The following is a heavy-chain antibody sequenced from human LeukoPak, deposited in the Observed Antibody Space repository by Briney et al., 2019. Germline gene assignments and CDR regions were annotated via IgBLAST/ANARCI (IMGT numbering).Heavy chain of an antibody. D-gene: IGHD3-10*01. CDR1: GGSISSGSSY. V-gene: IGHV4-61*02. Sequence: PSETLSLTCTASGGSISSGSSYWSWIRQPGGKGLEWIGRTYTSGITNYNPSLQSRVTISVDTSKNQFSLKLSSVTAADTAVYYCTGVTMVRGVPKGAFDIWGQGTMVTVSS. CDR2: TYTSGIT. CDR3: TGVTMVRGVPKGAFDI. J-gene: IGHJ3*02.